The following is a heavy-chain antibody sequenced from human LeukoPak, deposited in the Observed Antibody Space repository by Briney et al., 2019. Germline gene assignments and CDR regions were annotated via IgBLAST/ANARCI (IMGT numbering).Heavy chain of an antibody. V-gene: IGHV4-59*08. CDR3: ARRLDSSGWYGGAFDI. D-gene: IGHD6-19*01. CDR2: IYYSGST. CDR1: GGSISSYY. J-gene: IGHJ3*02. Sequence: SETLSLTCTVSGGSISSYYWSWIRQPPGKGLEWIGYIYYSGSTNYNPSLKSRVTISVDTSKNQFSLKLSSVTAADTAVYYCARRLDSSGWYGGAFDIWGQGTMVTVSS.